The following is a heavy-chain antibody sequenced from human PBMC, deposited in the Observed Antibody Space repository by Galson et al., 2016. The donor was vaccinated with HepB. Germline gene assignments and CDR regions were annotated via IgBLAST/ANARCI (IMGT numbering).Heavy chain of an antibody. CDR1: GFTFSSSG. CDR3: ATPYYDFWSGYNPFDY. V-gene: IGHV3-30*03. CDR2: ISYDGSNK. Sequence: SLRLSCAASGFTFSSSGMHWVRQAPGKGLECVAVISYDGSNKYYADSVKGRFTISRDNSKNTLYLQLNSLRAEDTAVYYCATPYYDFWSGYNPFDYWGQGTLVTVAS. D-gene: IGHD3-3*01. J-gene: IGHJ4*02.